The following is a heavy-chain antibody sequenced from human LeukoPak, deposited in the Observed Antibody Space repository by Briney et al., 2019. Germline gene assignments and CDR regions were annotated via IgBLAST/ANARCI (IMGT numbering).Heavy chain of an antibody. J-gene: IGHJ4*02. CDR1: GGSFSGYY. Sequence: SETLSLTCAVYGGSFSGYYWSWIRQPPGKGLEGIGEINHSGSTNYNPSLKSRVTISVDTSKNQFSLKLSSVTVADTAVYYCASRIVPSSDFDYWGQGTLVTVSS. V-gene: IGHV4-34*01. CDR2: INHSGST. D-gene: IGHD5-12*01. CDR3: ASRIVPSSDFDY.